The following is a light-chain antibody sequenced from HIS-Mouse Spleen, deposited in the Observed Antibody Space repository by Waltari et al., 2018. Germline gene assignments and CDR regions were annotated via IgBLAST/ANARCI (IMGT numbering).Light chain of an antibody. J-gene: IGKJ4*01. Sequence: DIVMTQSTLSLPVTPGEPASISYRSSQSLLHSNGYNYLDWYLQKPGQSPQLLIYLGSNRASGVPDRFSGSGSGTDFTLKISRVEAEDVGVYYCMQALQTPLTFGGGTKVEIK. CDR3: MQALQTPLT. V-gene: IGKV2-28*01. CDR2: LGS. CDR1: QSLLHSNGYNY.